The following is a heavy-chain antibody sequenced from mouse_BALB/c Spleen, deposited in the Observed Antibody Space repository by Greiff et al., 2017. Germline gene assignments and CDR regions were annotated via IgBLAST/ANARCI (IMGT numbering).Heavy chain of an antibody. D-gene: IGHD2-14*01. J-gene: IGHJ3*01. CDR3: ARRGDYRYDGFAY. V-gene: IGHV3-2*02. CDR1: GYSITSDYA. CDR2: ISYSGST. Sequence: EVMLVESGPGLVKPSQSLSLTCTVTGYSITSDYAWNWIRQFPGNKLEWMGYISYSGSTSYNPSLKSRISITRDTSKNQFFLQLNSVTTEDTATYYCARRGDYRYDGFAYWGQGTLVTVSA.